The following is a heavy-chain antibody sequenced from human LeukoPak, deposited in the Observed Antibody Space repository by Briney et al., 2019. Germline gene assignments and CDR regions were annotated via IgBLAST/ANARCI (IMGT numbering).Heavy chain of an antibody. D-gene: IGHD1-26*01. Sequence: PSDTLSLTCAVCGGSFRGYYWSWIRQPPGKGLEWIGEINHSGSTNYNPAVKCRVTISVDTSKNQFSLKLSSVTAADTAVYYCARGVPMVGATPTYDYWGQGTLVTVSS. CDR1: GGSFRGYY. CDR3: ARGVPMVGATPTYDY. V-gene: IGHV4-34*01. J-gene: IGHJ4*02. CDR2: INHSGST.